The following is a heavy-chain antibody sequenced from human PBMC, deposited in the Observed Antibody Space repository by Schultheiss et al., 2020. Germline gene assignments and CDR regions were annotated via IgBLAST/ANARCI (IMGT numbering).Heavy chain of an antibody. J-gene: IGHJ6*02. Sequence: GESLKISCAASGFTFSDYGMHWVRQAPGKGLEWVSYISSSSNTIYYADSVKGRFIISRDNSKNTLYLQMNSLRAEDTAVYYCARDRDGMDVWGQGTTVNGYS. CDR3: ARDRDGMDV. CDR1: GFTFSDYG. V-gene: IGHV3-48*01. CDR2: ISSSSNTI.